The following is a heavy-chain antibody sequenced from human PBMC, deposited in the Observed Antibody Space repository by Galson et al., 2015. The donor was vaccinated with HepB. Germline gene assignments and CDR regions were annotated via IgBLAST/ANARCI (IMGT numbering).Heavy chain of an antibody. CDR3: ARTAAPYYYYFGLDV. D-gene: IGHD6-25*01. V-gene: IGHV3-30*04. CDR1: GFTLSTYA. Sequence: SLRLSCAASGFTLSTYAIHWVRQAPGKGLEWVAVISYAGGNEYYADSLEGRFTISRDNSKNTLYLQMNSLIADDTALYYCARTAAPYYYYFGLDVWGQGTTVIVSS. J-gene: IGHJ6*02. CDR2: ISYAGGNE.